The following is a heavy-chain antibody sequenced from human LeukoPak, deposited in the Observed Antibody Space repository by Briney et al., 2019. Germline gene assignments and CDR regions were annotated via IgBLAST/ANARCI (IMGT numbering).Heavy chain of an antibody. CDR2: ISYDGSNK. D-gene: IGHD6-19*01. Sequence: GGSLRLSCAASGFTFSSYAMHWVRQAPGKGLEWVAVISYDGSNKYYADSVKGRFTISRDNAKNSLYLQMNSLRAEDTAVYYCARDRDSSGWYAPVVYYYYMDVWGKGTTVTVSS. J-gene: IGHJ6*03. CDR3: ARDRDSSGWYAPVVYYYYMDV. V-gene: IGHV3-30*04. CDR1: GFTFSSYA.